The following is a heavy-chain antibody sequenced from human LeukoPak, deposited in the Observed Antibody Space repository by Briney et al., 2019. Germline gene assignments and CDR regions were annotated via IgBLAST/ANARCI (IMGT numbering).Heavy chain of an antibody. CDR1: GYTFTSYG. J-gene: IGHJ6*02. CDR2: ISAYNGNT. D-gene: IGHD6-19*01. V-gene: IGHV1-18*01. CDR3: ARVPIVAVAGSYYYYGMDV. Sequence: ASVKVSCKASGYTFTSYGISWVRQAPGQGLEWMGWISAYNGNTNYAQKLQGRVTMTTDTSTSTAYMELRSLRSDDTAVYYCARVPIVAVAGSYYYYGMDVWGQGTTVTVSS.